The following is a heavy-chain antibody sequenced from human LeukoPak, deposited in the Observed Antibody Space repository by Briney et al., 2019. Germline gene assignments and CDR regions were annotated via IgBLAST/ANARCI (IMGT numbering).Heavy chain of an antibody. D-gene: IGHD6-13*01. J-gene: IGHJ4*02. CDR2: IYYSGST. Sequence: SETLSLTCTVSGGSISSYYWSWIRQPPGKGLEWIGYIYYSGSTNYNPSLKSRVTISVDTSKNQFSLKLSSVTAADTAVYYCARLRGIAAAGRRFDYWGQGTLVTVSS. CDR1: GGSISSYY. V-gene: IGHV4-59*12. CDR3: ARLRGIAAAGRRFDY.